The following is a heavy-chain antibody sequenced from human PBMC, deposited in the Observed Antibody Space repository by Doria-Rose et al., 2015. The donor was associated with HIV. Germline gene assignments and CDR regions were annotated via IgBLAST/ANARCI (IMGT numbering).Heavy chain of an antibody. Sequence: VQLQESGGGLVKPGGSLRLSCAASGFTFSSYSMSWVRQAPGKGLEWVSSISSSSSYIYYADSVKGRFTISRDNAKNSLYLQMNSLRAEDTAVYYCARDSNWWTRSGDFVYWGQGTLVTVSS. D-gene: IGHD2-8*02. J-gene: IGHJ4*02. CDR1: GFTFSSYS. V-gene: IGHV3-21*01. CDR3: ARDSNWWTRSGDFVY. CDR2: ISSSSSYI.